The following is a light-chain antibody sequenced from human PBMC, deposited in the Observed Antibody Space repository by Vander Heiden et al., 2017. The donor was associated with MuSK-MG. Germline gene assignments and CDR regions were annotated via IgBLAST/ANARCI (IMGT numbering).Light chain of an antibody. Sequence: DIQMTQSPSSLSASVGDRVTITCRASQSIRSYLNWYQQKPGKAPKLLIYTASSLQSGVPSRFSGSGSGTDFTLTISSLQPEDFATYYCQQSDSTPQTFGGGTKVEIK. CDR3: QQSDSTPQT. V-gene: IGKV1-39*01. CDR1: QSIRSY. J-gene: IGKJ4*01. CDR2: TAS.